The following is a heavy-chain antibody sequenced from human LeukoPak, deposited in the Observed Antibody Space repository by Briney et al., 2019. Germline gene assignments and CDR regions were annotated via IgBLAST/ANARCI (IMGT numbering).Heavy chain of an antibody. V-gene: IGHV3-23*01. CDR2: ISGSGGST. D-gene: IGHD2-2*01. J-gene: IGHJ4*02. CDR1: GSTFSSYA. CDR3: AKDHGTGDIVVVPAAR. Sequence: GGSLRLSCAASGSTFSSYAMSWVRQAPGKGLEWVSAISGSGGSTYYADSVKGRFTISRDNSKNTLYLQMNNLRAEDTAVYHCAKDHGTGDIVVVPAARWGQGTLVTVPS.